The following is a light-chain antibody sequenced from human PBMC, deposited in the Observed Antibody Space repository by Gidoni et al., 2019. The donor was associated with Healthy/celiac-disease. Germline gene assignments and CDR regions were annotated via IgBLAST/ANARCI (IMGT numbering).Light chain of an antibody. CDR1: QGISSY. Sequence: IQLTQSPSFLSASVGDRVTITCRASQGISSYLAWYQQKPGKAPKLLIYAASTLQGGVPSRFSGSGSGTEFTLTISSLQPEDFATCSCQQLSSSPLTFGPGTKVDIK. CDR2: AAS. CDR3: QQLSSSPLT. J-gene: IGKJ3*01. V-gene: IGKV1-9*01.